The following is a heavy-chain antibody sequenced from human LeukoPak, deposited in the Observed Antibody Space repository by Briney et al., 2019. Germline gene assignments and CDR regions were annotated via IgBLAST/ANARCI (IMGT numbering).Heavy chain of an antibody. V-gene: IGHV4-34*01. CDR1: GGSFSGYY. CDR2: INHSGST. Sequence: SETLSLTCAVYGGSFSGYYWSWIRQPPGKGLEWIGEINHSGSTNYNPSLKSRVTMSVDTSKNQFSLKLSSVTAADTAVYYCASLSWYPRVLDIWGQGTMVTVSS. J-gene: IGHJ3*02. D-gene: IGHD6-13*01. CDR3: ASLSWYPRVLDI.